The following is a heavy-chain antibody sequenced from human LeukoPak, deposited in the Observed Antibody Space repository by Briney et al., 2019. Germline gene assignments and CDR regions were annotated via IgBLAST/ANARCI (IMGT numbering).Heavy chain of an antibody. CDR1: GFTVSSNY. V-gene: IGHV3-66*02. CDR3: ARDNEKHYYYGMDV. J-gene: IGHJ6*02. D-gene: IGHD1-1*01. CDR2: IYSGGST. Sequence: PGGSLRLSCAASGFTVSSNYMSWVRQAPGKGLEWVSVIYSGGSTYYADSVKGRFTISRDNSKNTLYLQMNSLRAEDTAVYYCARDNEKHYYYGMDVWGQGTTVTVSS.